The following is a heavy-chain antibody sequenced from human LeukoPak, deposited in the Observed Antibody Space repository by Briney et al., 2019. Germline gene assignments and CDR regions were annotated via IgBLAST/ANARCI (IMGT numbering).Heavy chain of an antibody. V-gene: IGHV1-2*02. CDR1: GYTFSGYY. CDR3: ARDGDGYNLGY. J-gene: IGHJ4*02. D-gene: IGHD5-24*01. Sequence: ASVKVSCTASGYTFSGYYLQWVRQAPGQGLEWMGWLNPNSGGTNYAQKFQGRVTMTRDTSISTAYMELTRLGSDDTAVYYRARDGDGYNLGYWGQGTLVTVSS. CDR2: LNPNSGGT.